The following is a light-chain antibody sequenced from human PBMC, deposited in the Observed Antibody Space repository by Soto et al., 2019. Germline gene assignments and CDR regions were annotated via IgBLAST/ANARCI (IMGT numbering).Light chain of an antibody. CDR2: WAS. V-gene: IGKV4-1*01. CDR1: QSVLYSSNNKNY. Sequence: DIVMSQSPYSLGVCVCDRGTINCKSSQSVLYSSNNKNYLAWYQQKPGQPPKLLIYWASTRESGVPDRFSGSGSGTDFTLTISSLQAQDVAVYYCQQYYSTPWTFGQGTKVDI. J-gene: IGKJ1*01. CDR3: QQYYSTPWT.